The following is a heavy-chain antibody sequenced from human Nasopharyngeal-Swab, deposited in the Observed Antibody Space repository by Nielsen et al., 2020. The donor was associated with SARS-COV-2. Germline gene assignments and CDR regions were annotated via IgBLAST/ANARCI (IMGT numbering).Heavy chain of an antibody. V-gene: IGHV5-51*01. CDR2: IYTGDSDT. D-gene: IGHD3-3*01. Sequence: VRQMPGKGLEWVGIIYTGDSDTRYRPSFQGQVTISPDKSISTAYLQWSSLKASDTAMYYCARAPYDFWSGYSMYYFDYWGQGTLVTVSS. CDR3: ARAPYDFWSGYSMYYFDY. J-gene: IGHJ4*02.